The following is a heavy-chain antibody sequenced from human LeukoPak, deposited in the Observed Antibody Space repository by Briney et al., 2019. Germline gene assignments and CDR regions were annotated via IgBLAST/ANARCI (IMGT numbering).Heavy chain of an antibody. Sequence: SGGSLRLSCAASGFTFSNAWMSWVRQAPGKGLEWVGRIKSKTDGGTTDYAAPVKGRFTISRDDSKNTLYLQMNSLKTGDTAVYYCTTGGAEVVAATGTDYWGQGTLVTVSS. V-gene: IGHV3-15*01. J-gene: IGHJ4*02. D-gene: IGHD2-15*01. CDR2: IKSKTDGGTT. CDR3: TTGGAEVVAATGTDY. CDR1: GFTFSNAW.